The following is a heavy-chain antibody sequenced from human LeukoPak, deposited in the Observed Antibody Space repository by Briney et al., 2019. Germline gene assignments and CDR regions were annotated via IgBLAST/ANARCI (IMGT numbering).Heavy chain of an antibody. Sequence: GASVKVSCKASGYTFTNYYMHWVRQAPGQGLEWMGIINPSGGSTSYAQKFQGRITMTRDTSTSTVYVELSSLRSEDTAVYYCAREIGPIQLHLWSSAFDLWGQGTLVTVSS. CDR1: GYTFTNYY. D-gene: IGHD5-18*01. V-gene: IGHV1-46*01. CDR3: AREIGPIQLHLWSSAFDL. J-gene: IGHJ4*02. CDR2: INPSGGST.